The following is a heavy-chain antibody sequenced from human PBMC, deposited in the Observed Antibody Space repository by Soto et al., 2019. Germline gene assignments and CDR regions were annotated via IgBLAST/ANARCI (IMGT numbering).Heavy chain of an antibody. CDR3: ARDWAASFYCDGDCYLFDP. V-gene: IGHV1-18*01. CDR2: ISAYNGNT. D-gene: IGHD2-21*02. CDR1: GYTFTSYC. J-gene: IGHJ5*02. Sequence: ASVKVSCKASGYTFTSYCISWVRQAPGQGLEWMGWISAYNGNTNYAQKLQGRVTMTTDTSTSTAYMELRSLRSDDTAVYYCARDWAASFYCDGDCYLFDPWGQGTLVTVSS.